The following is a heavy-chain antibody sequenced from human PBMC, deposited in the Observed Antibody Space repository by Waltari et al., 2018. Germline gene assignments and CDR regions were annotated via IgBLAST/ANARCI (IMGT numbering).Heavy chain of an antibody. D-gene: IGHD3-10*01. V-gene: IGHV4-61*02. CDR3: ARTLEKTYGGWYFDS. Sequence: QVQLQESGPGLVKPSQTLSLTCNVSGDFIERGSYYWSWVRQPAGRGLEWIGRIHASGSTNYNPALKSRVTLSVDTSKNQVSLRLTSVTAADSAVYFCARTLEKTYGGWYFDSWGQGTRVTVSS. J-gene: IGHJ4*02. CDR2: IHASGST. CDR1: GDFIERGSYY.